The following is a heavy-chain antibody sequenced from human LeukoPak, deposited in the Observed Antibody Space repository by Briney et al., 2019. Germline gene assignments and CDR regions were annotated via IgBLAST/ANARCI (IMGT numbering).Heavy chain of an antibody. CDR1: GYTFTGYY. Sequence: ASVKVSCKASGYTFTGYYMHWVRQAPGQGLEWMGWIDPNSGGTNYAQKFQGRVTMTRDTSNSTAYMELSRLRSDDTAVYYCARDPTVATRSDYWGQGTLVTVSS. V-gene: IGHV1-2*02. CDR2: IDPNSGGT. J-gene: IGHJ4*02. CDR3: ARDPTVATRSDY. D-gene: IGHD4-17*01.